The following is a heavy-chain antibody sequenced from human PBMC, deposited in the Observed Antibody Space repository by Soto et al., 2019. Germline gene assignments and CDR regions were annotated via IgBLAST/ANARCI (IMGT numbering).Heavy chain of an antibody. CDR1: GYTFTSYA. J-gene: IGHJ5*02. V-gene: IGHV1-3*01. CDR2: INAGNGNT. D-gene: IGHD3-22*01. CDR3: ARPHYDSLRYNWFDP. Sequence: GASVKVSCKASGYTFTSYAMHWVRQAPGQRLEWMGWINAGNGNTKYSQKFQGRVTITRDTSASTAYMELSSLRSEDTAVYYCARPHYDSLRYNWFDPWGQGTLVTVSS.